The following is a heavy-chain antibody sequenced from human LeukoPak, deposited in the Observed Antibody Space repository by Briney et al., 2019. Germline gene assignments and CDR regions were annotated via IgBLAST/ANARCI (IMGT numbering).Heavy chain of an antibody. CDR1: GFTFSSYE. J-gene: IGHJ4*02. D-gene: IGHD3-22*01. CDR2: ISSSGSTI. Sequence: GGSLRLSCAASGFTFSSYEMNWARQAPGKGLEWVSYISSSGSTIYYADSVKGRFTISRDNAKNSLYLQMNSLKTEDTAVYYCTTDQTRAWYYYDSSGYYWTHDYWGQGTLVTVSS. V-gene: IGHV3-48*03. CDR3: TTDQTRAWYYYDSSGYYWTHDY.